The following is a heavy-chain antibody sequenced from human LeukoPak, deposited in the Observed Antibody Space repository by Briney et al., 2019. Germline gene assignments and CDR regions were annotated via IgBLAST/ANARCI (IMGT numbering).Heavy chain of an antibody. J-gene: IGHJ4*02. CDR1: GFTFSTYW. CDR3: TRRAGAYSHPYDY. V-gene: IGHV3-74*01. Sequence: GGSLRLSCAASGFTFSTYWMHWVRQAPGKGLVWVSRINSDGSSTSYADSVKGRFTISRDNAKNTLYLQMNSLRAEDTAVYYCTRRAGAYSHPYDYWGQGTLVTVSS. CDR2: INSDGSST. D-gene: IGHD4/OR15-4a*01.